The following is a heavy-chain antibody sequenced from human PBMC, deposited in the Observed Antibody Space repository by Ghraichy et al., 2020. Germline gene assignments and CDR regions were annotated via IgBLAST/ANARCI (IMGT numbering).Heavy chain of an antibody. J-gene: IGHJ3*02. V-gene: IGHV3-21*01. Sequence: GGSLRLSCAASGFSLADSNMDWVRLAPGKGLEWVSSIASGRGYIHYADSVKGRFAVSRDNVKNTLFLEMNSLRADDTAVYFCAKFSPYCFGSVCYVNDDFDIWGQGTKVTVSS. CDR3: AKFSPYCFGSVCYVNDDFDI. D-gene: IGHD2-21*01. CDR2: IASGRGYI. CDR1: GFSLADSN.